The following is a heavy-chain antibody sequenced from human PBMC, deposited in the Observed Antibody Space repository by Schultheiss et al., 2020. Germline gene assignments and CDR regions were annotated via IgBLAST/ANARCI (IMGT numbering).Heavy chain of an antibody. CDR2: IWYDGSNK. CDR1: GFTFSSYG. CDR3: ARDSPSYYYYMDV. V-gene: IGHV3-33*01. Sequence: GGSLTLSCAASGFTFSSYGMHWVRQAPGKGLEWVAVIWYDGSNKYYADSVKGRFTISRDNSKNTLYLQMNSLRAEDTAVYYCARDSPSYYYYMDVWGKGTTVTVSS. J-gene: IGHJ6*03.